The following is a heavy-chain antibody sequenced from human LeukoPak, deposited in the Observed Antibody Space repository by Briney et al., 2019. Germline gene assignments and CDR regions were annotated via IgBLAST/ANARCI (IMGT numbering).Heavy chain of an antibody. V-gene: IGHV4-34*01. Sequence: SETLSLTCAVYGGSFSGDYWSWIRQPPGKGLEWIGEINHSGSTNYNPSLKCRVTISVDTSKNQFSLKLSSVTAADTAVYYCARSGIVGATTFDYWGQGTLVTVSS. D-gene: IGHD1-26*01. CDR1: GGSFSGDY. CDR2: INHSGST. CDR3: ARSGIVGATTFDY. J-gene: IGHJ4*02.